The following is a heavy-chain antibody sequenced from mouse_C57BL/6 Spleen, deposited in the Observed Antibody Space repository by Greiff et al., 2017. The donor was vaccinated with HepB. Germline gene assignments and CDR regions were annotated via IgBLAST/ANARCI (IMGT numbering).Heavy chain of an antibody. CDR1: GYTFTSYW. CDR3: ARERIDDKAWFAY. J-gene: IGHJ3*01. V-gene: IGHV1-52*01. D-gene: IGHD1-3*01. CDR2: IDPSDSET. Sequence: QVQLQQPGAELVRPGSSVKLSCKASGYTFTSYWMHWVKQRPIQGLEWIGNIDPSDSETHYNQKFKDKATLTVDKSSSTAYMQLSSLTSEDSAVYYGARERIDDKAWFAYWGQGTLVTVSA.